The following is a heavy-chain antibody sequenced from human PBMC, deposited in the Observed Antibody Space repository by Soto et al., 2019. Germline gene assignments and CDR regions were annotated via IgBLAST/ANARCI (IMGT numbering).Heavy chain of an antibody. CDR1: GISLSTVG. D-gene: IGHD1-26*01. V-gene: IGHV3-33*01. CDR3: ARDGVGTTVFFGYFDY. Sequence: QVQMVESGGGVVQPGRSLKLPWVTSGISLSTVGRHWVAQAPARGLGGGPFLRYVGSNIYYADSVKGRFTISRDNSKSTLYLQMNSLRAEDTAVYFCARDGVGTTVFFGYFDYWGQGTLVTVSS. J-gene: IGHJ4*02. CDR2: LRYVGSNI.